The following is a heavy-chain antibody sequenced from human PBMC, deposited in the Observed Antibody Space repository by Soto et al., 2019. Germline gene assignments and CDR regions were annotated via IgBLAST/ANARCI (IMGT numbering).Heavy chain of an antibody. CDR3: ARDYDSSGYPSYYCDY. J-gene: IGHJ4*02. Sequence: QVQLVESGGGVVQPGRSLRLSCAASGFTFSRYGMHWVRQAPGKGLEWVAVIWYDGSNKYYADSVKGRFTISRDNSKNTLYLQMNSLRAEDTAVYYCARDYDSSGYPSYYCDYWGQGTLVTVSS. CDR1: GFTFSRYG. V-gene: IGHV3-33*01. CDR2: IWYDGSNK. D-gene: IGHD3-22*01.